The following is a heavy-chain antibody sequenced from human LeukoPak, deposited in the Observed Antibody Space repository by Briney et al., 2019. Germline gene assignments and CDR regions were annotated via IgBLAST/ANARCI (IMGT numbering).Heavy chain of an antibody. CDR1: GFTFSSYA. D-gene: IGHD3-16*02. Sequence: PGGSLRLSCAASGFTFSSYAMSWVRQAPGKGLEWVSAISGRGGSTYYADSVKGRFTISRDNSKNTLYLQMNSLRAEDTAVYYCAREAYDYVWGSYRFYDYWGQGTLVTVSS. CDR3: AREAYDYVWGSYRFYDY. J-gene: IGHJ4*02. V-gene: IGHV3-23*01. CDR2: ISGRGGST.